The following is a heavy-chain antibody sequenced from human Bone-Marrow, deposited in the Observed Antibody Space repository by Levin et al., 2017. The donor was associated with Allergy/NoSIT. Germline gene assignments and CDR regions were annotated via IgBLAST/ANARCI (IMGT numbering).Heavy chain of an antibody. D-gene: IGHD2-21*02. CDR3: ARASVTAPGDFDY. CDR2: VHHSRGT. V-gene: IGHV4-34*01. J-gene: IGHJ4*02. CDR1: GTSFSGYY. Sequence: ASETLSLTCSVSGTSFSGYYWTWIRQFPGKGLEWIGEVHHSRGTNYNPSLASRVTLSGDPSRNQFSLKLNSVNVTDTAIYFCARASVTAPGDFDYWGQGSLVTVSS.